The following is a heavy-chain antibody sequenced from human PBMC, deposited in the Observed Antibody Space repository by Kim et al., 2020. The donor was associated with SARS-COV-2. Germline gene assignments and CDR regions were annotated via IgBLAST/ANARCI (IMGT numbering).Heavy chain of an antibody. V-gene: IGHV1-24*01. J-gene: IGHJ4*02. CDR3: ATSKSRGYTTTNNFDY. Sequence: KFQGRVTITEDTSTDTTYMELSSLRSEDTAVYYCATSKSRGYTTTNNFDYWGQGTLVTVSS. D-gene: IGHD5-12*01.